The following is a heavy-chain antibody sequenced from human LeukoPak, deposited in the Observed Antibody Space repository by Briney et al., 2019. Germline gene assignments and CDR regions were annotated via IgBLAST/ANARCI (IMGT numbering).Heavy chain of an antibody. CDR3: ARARARVVPAACFGY. D-gene: IGHD2-2*01. V-gene: IGHV1-18*01. J-gene: IGHJ4*02. Sequence: ASVKVSCKASGYTFTSYGISWVRQAPGQGLEWMGWISAYNGNTNYAQKLQGRVTMTTDTSTSTAYMELRSLRSDDTAVYYCARARARVVPAACFGYWGQGTLVTVSS. CDR1: GYTFTSYG. CDR2: ISAYNGNT.